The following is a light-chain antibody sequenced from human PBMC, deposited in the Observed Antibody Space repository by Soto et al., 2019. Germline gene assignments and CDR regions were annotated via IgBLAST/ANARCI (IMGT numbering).Light chain of an antibody. CDR1: QTVSSNN. CDR3: QQYGSSPFT. CDR2: GAS. J-gene: IGKJ3*01. V-gene: IGKV3-20*01. Sequence: DIVLTQSPGTLSLSPGERATLSCRASQTVSSNNLAWYQQKRGQAPRLLIYGASSRAAAIPDRFRGSGSGTDFTLIISSLAPEDFAGYYCQQYGSSPFTFGPGPAVDI.